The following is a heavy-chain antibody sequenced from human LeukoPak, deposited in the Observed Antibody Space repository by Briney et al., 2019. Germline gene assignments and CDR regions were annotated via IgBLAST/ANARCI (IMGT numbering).Heavy chain of an antibody. CDR1: GITFSSYG. CDR3: AREGVGGWFDP. CDR2: IKQDGSTK. J-gene: IGHJ5*02. V-gene: IGHV3-7*01. Sequence: GGTLRLSCAASGITFSSYGMSWVRQAPGKGLEWVANIKQDGSTKYYVDSVRGRFTISRDNAENSLYLQMNSLRAEDTAVYYCAREGVGGWFDPWGQGALVTVSS. D-gene: IGHD3-10*01.